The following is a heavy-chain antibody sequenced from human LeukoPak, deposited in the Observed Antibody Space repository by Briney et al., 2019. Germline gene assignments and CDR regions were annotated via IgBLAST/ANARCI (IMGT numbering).Heavy chain of an antibody. CDR1: RFTFSSYT. Sequence: GGSLRLSCAASRFTFSSYTMSWVRQAPGKGLEWVSGIFGGGSPSYYADSVRGRFTVSRDNSKNIVYLEMSRLRVDDAAMYYCAKALEAAGDSWGQGTLVTVSS. CDR2: IFGGGSPS. CDR3: AKALEAAGDS. V-gene: IGHV3-23*01. D-gene: IGHD6-13*01. J-gene: IGHJ5*01.